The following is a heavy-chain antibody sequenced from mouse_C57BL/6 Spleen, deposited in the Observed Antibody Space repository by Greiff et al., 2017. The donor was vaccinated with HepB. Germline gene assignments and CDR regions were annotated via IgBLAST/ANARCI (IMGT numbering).Heavy chain of an antibody. J-gene: IGHJ4*01. CDR1: GYTFTSYD. CDR2: IYPRDGST. CDR3: ASDYGRGYYYAMDY. Sequence: QVQLKQSGPELVKPGASVKLSCKASGYTFTSYDINWVKQRPGQGLEWIGWIYPRDGSTKYNEKFKGKATLTVDTSSSTAYMELHSLTSEDSAVYFCASDYGRGYYYAMDYWGQGTSVTVSS. D-gene: IGHD1-1*01. V-gene: IGHV1-85*01.